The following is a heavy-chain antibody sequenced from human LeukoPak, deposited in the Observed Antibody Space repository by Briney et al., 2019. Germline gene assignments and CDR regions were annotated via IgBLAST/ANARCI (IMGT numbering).Heavy chain of an antibody. Sequence: SETLSLTCSVSGGSISSHYWTWVRHPPGQALEFIGYIYYGGRTQYNPSLKSRVTMTMDTSKNQFSLRLNSVSAADTAVYYCAREVTVADTFYFYMDVWGKGTTVTVSS. CDR2: IYYGGRT. D-gene: IGHD6-19*01. V-gene: IGHV4-59*11. J-gene: IGHJ6*03. CDR3: AREVTVADTFYFYMDV. CDR1: GGSISSHY.